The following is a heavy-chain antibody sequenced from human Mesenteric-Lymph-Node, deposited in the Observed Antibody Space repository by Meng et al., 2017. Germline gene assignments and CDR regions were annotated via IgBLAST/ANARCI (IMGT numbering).Heavy chain of an antibody. CDR1: GGSFSGYY. J-gene: IGHJ3*02. CDR2: INHSGST. Sequence: GSLRLSCAVYGGSFSGYYWSWIRQPPGKGLEWIGEINHSGSTNYNPSLKSRVTISVDTSKNQFSLKLSSVTAADTAVYYCARDVWNYYGSGSYAFDIWGQGTMVTVSS. D-gene: IGHD3-10*01. CDR3: ARDVWNYYGSGSYAFDI. V-gene: IGHV4-34*01.